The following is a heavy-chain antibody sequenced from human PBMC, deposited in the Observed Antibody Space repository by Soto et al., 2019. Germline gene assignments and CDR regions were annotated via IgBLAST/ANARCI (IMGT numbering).Heavy chain of an antibody. CDR2: MNPGSGDT. D-gene: IGHD3-16*01. V-gene: IGHV1-8*01. CDR3: ARMATFGSLNWFDP. J-gene: IGHJ5*02. Sequence: ASVKLSCKASGYSFTNNDVTWVRQGTGQGLEWMGWMNPGSGDTGYAQKFQGRVTMTRDISIATAYMELSSLRSDDTAIYYCARMATFGSLNWFDPWGQGTLVTVSS. CDR1: GYSFTNND.